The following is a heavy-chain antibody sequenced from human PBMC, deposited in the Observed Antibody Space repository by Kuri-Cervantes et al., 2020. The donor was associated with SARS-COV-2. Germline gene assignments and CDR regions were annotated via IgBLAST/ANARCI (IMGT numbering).Heavy chain of an antibody. Sequence: LVKVSCKASGGTFSSYAISWVRQAPGQGLEWMGRIIPILGIANYAQKFQGRVTITADKSTSTAYMELSSLKSEDTAVYCCASGAVAGLFEYWGQGTLVTVSS. CDR3: ASGAVAGLFEY. D-gene: IGHD6-19*01. V-gene: IGHV1-69*04. CDR2: IIPILGIA. J-gene: IGHJ4*02. CDR1: GGTFSSYA.